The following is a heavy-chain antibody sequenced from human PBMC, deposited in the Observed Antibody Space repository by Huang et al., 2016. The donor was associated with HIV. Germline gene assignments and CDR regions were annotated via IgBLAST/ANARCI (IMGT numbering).Heavy chain of an antibody. V-gene: IGHV1-24*01. D-gene: IGHD2-15*01. CDR1: GYTVSELS. Sequence: QVQLVESGAELKKPGASVRVSCKVSGYTVSELSLHWVRQAPEKGFEWMGGFDPEEGETIYAQRVQGRVTMTEDTSKDTAYMERSSLRPEDTAVYYCATSTPDVGAGVLRSAFDIWGQGTMVTVSS. CDR3: ATSTPDVGAGVLRSAFDI. CDR2: FDPEEGET. J-gene: IGHJ3*02.